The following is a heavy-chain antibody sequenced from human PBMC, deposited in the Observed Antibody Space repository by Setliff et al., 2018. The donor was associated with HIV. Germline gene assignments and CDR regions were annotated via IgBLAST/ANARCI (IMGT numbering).Heavy chain of an antibody. J-gene: IGHJ4*02. CDR1: GGSFSNFY. CDR2: ISHSGGT. Sequence: PSETLSLTCAVYGGSFSNFYWTWIRQPPRKGLEWIGEISHSGGTNYNPSLQSRVAISLDTSKNQFFLHLSSVTAADTAIYYCVTVVQDDLGVALFDYWDQGALVTVSS. D-gene: IGHD3-3*01. CDR3: VTVVQDDLGVALFDY. V-gene: IGHV4-34*01.